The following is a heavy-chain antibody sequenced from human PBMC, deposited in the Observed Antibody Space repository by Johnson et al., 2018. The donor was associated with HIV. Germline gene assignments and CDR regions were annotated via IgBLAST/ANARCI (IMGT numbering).Heavy chain of an antibody. CDR3: AKNSAAFDI. J-gene: IGHJ3*02. D-gene: IGHD2/OR15-2a*01. V-gene: IGHV3-13*01. CDR1: GFTFSSYD. Sequence: VQLVESGGGVVQPGGSLRLSCAASGFTFSSYDMHWVRQATGKGLEWVSAIGTAGDKYYPGSVKGRFTITRENAKNSLYLQMNSLRAGDTAVYYCAKNSAAFDIWGQGTMVTVSS. CDR2: IGTAGDK.